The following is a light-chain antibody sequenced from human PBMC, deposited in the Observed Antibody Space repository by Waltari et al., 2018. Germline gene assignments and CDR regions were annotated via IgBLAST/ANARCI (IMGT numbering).Light chain of an antibody. J-gene: IGLJ2*01. CDR2: DVS. Sequence: QSALTQPAPVSASPGESITISCTATSSDVGDFNSVSWYQQHPGKAPKFMIFDVSNRPAWVSHRVSGSKSGNTASLTISGLQAEDEAVYYCSSFTTSSTLLFGGGTKLTVL. CDR3: SSFTTSSTLL. CDR1: SSDVGDFNS. V-gene: IGLV2-14*03.